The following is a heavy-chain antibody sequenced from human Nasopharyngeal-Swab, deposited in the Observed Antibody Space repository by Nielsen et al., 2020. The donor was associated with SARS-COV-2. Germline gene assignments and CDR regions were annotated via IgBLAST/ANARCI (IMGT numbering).Heavy chain of an antibody. V-gene: IGHV3-15*01. CDR2: IKSETDGRTR. Sequence: GSSLRPSFAGSGFTFSKAWMSWFRQAPGKGLGGVRLIKSETDGRTRDYAAPVKGRFAISRDDSKHTLKLQMNSLQTEDTAVYYCTAGVGTSDHDYWAQGALVTVSS. D-gene: IGHD1-26*01. CDR3: TAGVGTSDHDY. J-gene: IGHJ4*02. CDR1: GFTFSKAW.